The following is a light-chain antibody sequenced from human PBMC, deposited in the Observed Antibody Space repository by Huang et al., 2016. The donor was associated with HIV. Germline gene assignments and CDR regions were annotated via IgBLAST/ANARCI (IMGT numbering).Light chain of an antibody. CDR3: QHSDGLSPLT. CDR1: QSVGTS. V-gene: IGKV1-8*01. J-gene: IGKJ4*01. Sequence: AIRMTQSPSSLSASTGDRVTITCRASQSVGTSLAWYQQRPGRAPVLLIYDTSTLQRGCPSRFSGRGSRTVFTLTIGCLQVEDVATYYCQHSDGLSPLTFGGGT. CDR2: DTS.